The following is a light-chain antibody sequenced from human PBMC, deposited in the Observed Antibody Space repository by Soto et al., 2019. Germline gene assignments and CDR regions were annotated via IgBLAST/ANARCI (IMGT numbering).Light chain of an antibody. CDR2: GAS. CDR1: QSVSSSY. CDR3: QQYEHWPTGT. Sequence: ELVLTQSPGTLPLSPGESPTLSCRASQSVSSSYLAWYQQKPGQAPRLLIYGASTRAPGIAARFSGSGSGTEFTLTISSLQSEDVAVYYGQQYEHWPTGTFGQGTKVDIK. V-gene: IGKV3-15*01. J-gene: IGKJ1*01.